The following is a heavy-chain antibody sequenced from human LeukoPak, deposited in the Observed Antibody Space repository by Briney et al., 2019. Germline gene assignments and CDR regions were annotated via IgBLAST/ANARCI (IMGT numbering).Heavy chain of an antibody. V-gene: IGHV3-7*01. Sequence: GGSLRLSCAASRFTFSSYAMSWVRQAPGKGLEWVANIKQDGSEKYYVDSVKGRFTISRDNAKNTLYLQMNSLRAEDTAVYYCARDRSYRPEDWGQGTLVTVSS. D-gene: IGHD3-16*02. CDR3: ARDRSYRPED. CDR2: IKQDGSEK. J-gene: IGHJ4*02. CDR1: RFTFSSYA.